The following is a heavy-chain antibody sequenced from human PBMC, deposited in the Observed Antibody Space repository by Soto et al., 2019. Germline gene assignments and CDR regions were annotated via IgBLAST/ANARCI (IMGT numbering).Heavy chain of an antibody. CDR2: ISYDGSNK. J-gene: IGHJ4*02. D-gene: IGHD6-13*01. Sequence: QVQLVESGGGVVQPGRSLRLSCAASGFTFSSYAMHWVRQAPGKGLEWVAVISYDGSNKYYADSVKGRFTISRDNSKNPLYLQMNSLRAEDTAVYYCARPDSSSWPYFDYWGQGTLVTVSS. CDR1: GFTFSSYA. CDR3: ARPDSSSWPYFDY. V-gene: IGHV3-30-3*01.